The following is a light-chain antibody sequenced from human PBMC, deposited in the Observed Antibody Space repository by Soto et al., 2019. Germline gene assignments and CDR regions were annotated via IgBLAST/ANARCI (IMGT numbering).Light chain of an antibody. Sequence: DIQMTQSPSTLSASVGDRVTITCRASQSISSWLAWYQQKPGKAPKLLIYKACSLESGVPYRFSGSGSGTEFTLTISSLQPDDFATYYCQQYNSYPWTCGQGTKVEIK. CDR3: QQYNSYPWT. CDR2: KAC. J-gene: IGKJ1*01. V-gene: IGKV1-5*03. CDR1: QSISSW.